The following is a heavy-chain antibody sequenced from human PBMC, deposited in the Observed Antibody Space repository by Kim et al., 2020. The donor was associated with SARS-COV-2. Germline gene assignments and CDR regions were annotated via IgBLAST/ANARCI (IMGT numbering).Heavy chain of an antibody. J-gene: IGHJ4*02. D-gene: IGHD1-20*01. V-gene: IGHV3-21*01. CDR2: ISSSSSYI. CDR1: GFTFSSYS. CDR3: ARDPTSITGIL. Sequence: GGSLRLSCAASGFTFSSYSMNWVRQAPGKGLEWVSSISSSSSYIYYADSVKGRFTISRDNAKNSLYLQMNSLRAEDTAVYYCARDPTSITGILWGQGTLVTVSS.